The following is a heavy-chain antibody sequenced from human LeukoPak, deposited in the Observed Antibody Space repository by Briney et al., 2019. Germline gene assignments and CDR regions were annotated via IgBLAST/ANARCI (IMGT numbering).Heavy chain of an antibody. CDR2: IYYSGST. Sequence: SETLSLTCTVSGGSISSYYWSWIRQPPGKGLEWIGYIYYSGSTNYNPSLKSRVTISVDTSKNQFSLKLSSVTAADTAVYYCARDSWYSYGYSYYYHGMDVWGQGTTVTVSS. V-gene: IGHV4-59*01. J-gene: IGHJ6*02. CDR1: GGSISSYY. CDR3: ARDSWYSYGYSYYYHGMDV. D-gene: IGHD5-18*01.